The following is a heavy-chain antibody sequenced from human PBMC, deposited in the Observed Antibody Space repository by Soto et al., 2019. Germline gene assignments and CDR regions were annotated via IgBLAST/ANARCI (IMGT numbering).Heavy chain of an antibody. CDR2: IYYSGST. J-gene: IGHJ6*02. CDR3: XXXXXXXXXXYGMDV. CDR1: GXXXXXXXXX. Sequence: QVQLQESGPGLVKPSQTLSLTCTVSGXXXXXXXXXXSWIXQHXXXXXEWIGYIYYSGSTYYNPSLKSRVXXXXXTXXXXXXXXXXXXXXXXXXXXXXXXXXXXXXXYGMDVWGQGTTVTVSS. V-gene: IGHV4-31*03.